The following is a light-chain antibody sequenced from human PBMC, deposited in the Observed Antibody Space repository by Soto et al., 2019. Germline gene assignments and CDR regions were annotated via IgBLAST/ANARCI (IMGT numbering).Light chain of an antibody. CDR2: YDS. J-gene: IGLJ1*01. CDR1: NIGSKS. CDR3: QVWDSSSDPRGV. Sequence: SYELTQPPSVSVAPGKTARITCGGNNIGSKSVHWYQQKPGQAPVLVIYYDSDRPSWIPERFSGSSSGNTATLTSSRVEAGDEADYYCQVWDSSSDPRGVFGTGTKVTVL. V-gene: IGLV3-21*04.